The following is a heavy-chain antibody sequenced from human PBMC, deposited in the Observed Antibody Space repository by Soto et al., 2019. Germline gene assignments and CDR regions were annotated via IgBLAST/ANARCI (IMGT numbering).Heavy chain of an antibody. Sequence: ASVKVSCKASVYTFNSYAMHWVRQATGQRLEWMGWINAGNGNTKYSQKFQGRVTITRDTSASTAYMELSSLRSEDTAVYYCARWKSSSYYYGMDVWGQGTTVTVSS. CDR1: VYTFNSYA. J-gene: IGHJ6*02. CDR2: INAGNGNT. CDR3: ARWKSSSYYYGMDV. V-gene: IGHV1-3*01. D-gene: IGHD6-6*01.